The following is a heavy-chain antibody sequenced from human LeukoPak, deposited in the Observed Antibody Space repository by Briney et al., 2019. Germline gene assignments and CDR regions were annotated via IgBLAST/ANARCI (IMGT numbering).Heavy chain of an antibody. CDR2: ADPEDGET. J-gene: IGHJ4*02. V-gene: IGHV1-69-2*01. Sequence: ASVKVSCKVSGYTFTDYYMHWVQQAPGKGLEWMGLADPEDGETIYAEKFQGRVTITADTSTDTAYMELSSLRSEDTAVYYCATIPYLDLVRYWGQGTLVTVSS. CDR3: ATIPYLDLVRY. D-gene: IGHD1-1*01. CDR1: GYTFTDYY.